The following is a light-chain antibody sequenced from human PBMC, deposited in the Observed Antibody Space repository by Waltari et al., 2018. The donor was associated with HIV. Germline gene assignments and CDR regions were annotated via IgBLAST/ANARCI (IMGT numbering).Light chain of an antibody. CDR2: DAS. V-gene: IGKV3-11*01. CDR3: QQRTNWPPYS. J-gene: IGKJ2*03. Sequence: EIVLTQSPATLSLSPGERATLSCRASQSVGSYLAWYQQKPGQAPRLLIYDASNRATVIPARFSGSGSGTDFTLTISSLEPEDFAVYYCQQRTNWPPYSFGQGTKLEIK. CDR1: QSVGSY.